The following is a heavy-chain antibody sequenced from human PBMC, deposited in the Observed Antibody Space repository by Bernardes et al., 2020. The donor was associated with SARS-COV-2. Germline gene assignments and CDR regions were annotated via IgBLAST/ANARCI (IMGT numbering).Heavy chain of an antibody. CDR3: ARAYSFDTWFFDS. V-gene: IGHV3-33*08. Sequence: GGSLRLSCAASGFTFSSYWMHWVRQAPGKGLEWVAAIWYDGSKDYYAGSVKGRFTISRDTSKNTLYLQMNSLRAADTAVYYCARAYSFDTWFFDSWGQGTLVTVSS. J-gene: IGHJ5*01. D-gene: IGHD4-4*01. CDR1: GFTFSSYW. CDR2: IWYDGSKD.